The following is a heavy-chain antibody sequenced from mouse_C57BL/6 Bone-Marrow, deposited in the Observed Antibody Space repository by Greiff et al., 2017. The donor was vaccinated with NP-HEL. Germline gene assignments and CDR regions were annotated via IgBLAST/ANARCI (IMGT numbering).Heavy chain of an antibody. J-gene: IGHJ3*01. V-gene: IGHV1-55*01. CDR1: GYTFTSYW. CDR2: IYPGSGST. Sequence: QVQLQQPGAELVKPGASVKMSCKASGYTFTSYWITWVKQRPGQGLEWIGDIYPGSGSTNYNEKFKSKATLTVDTSSSTAYMPLSSLTSEDSAVYCCARIYYGGSEFAYWGQGTLVTVSA. CDR3: ARIYYGGSEFAY. D-gene: IGHD1-1*01.